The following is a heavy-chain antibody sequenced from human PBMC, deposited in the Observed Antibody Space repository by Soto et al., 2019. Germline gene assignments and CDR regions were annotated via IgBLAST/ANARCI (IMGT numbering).Heavy chain of an antibody. CDR3: ARXLPEVATILYYYYGMDV. J-gene: IGHJ6*02. D-gene: IGHD5-12*01. Sequence: GASVKVSCKASGYTFTSYAMHWVRQAPGQRLEWMGWINAGNGNTKYSQKFQGRVTITRDTSASTAYMELSSLRSEDTAVYYCARXLPEVATILYYYYGMDVWGQGTTVTVSS. CDR1: GYTFTSYA. CDR2: INAGNGNT. V-gene: IGHV1-3*01.